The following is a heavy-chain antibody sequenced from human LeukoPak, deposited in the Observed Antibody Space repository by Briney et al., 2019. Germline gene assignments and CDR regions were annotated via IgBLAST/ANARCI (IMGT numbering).Heavy chain of an antibody. D-gene: IGHD5-18*01. V-gene: IGHV4-30-2*06. CDR3: ARRGIGRIQLWSWDY. Sequence: SETLSLTCSVSGGSINTGGYHWSWIRQSPGKGLEWIGYIFHTGSTNYNPSLKSRVTISVDKSKNQFSLKMNSVSAADTAVYYCARRGIGRIQLWSWDYWGQGTLVTVSS. CDR2: IFHTGST. J-gene: IGHJ4*02. CDR1: GGSINTGGYH.